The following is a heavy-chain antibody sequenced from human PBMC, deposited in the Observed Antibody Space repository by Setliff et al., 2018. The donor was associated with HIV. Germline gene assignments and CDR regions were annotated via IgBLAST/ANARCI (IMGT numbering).Heavy chain of an antibody. J-gene: IGHJ4*02. CDR2: IWFDGTKQ. CDR1: GFSLSSYE. V-gene: IGHV3-33*01. Sequence: LGESLKISCAASGFSLSSYEMHWLRQAPGKGLEWVALIWFDGTKQFYTDSVKGRFTISRDSSTLYLQMNSLRVEDAAVYYCARDISYGSNWPDYWGQGTLVTVSS. CDR3: ARDISYGSNWPDY. D-gene: IGHD6-19*01.